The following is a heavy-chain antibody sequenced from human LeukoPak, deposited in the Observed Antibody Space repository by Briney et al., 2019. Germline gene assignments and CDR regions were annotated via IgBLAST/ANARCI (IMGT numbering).Heavy chain of an antibody. CDR1: GFTVNSYY. V-gene: IGHV3-7*03. Sequence: PGGSLRLSCAASGFTVNSYYMNWVRQAPGEGLEWVANIKQDGSEKYYVDSVKGRFTISRDNAKNSLYLQMNSLRAEDTAVYYCARAPRGGSWNFDYWGQGTLVTVSS. CDR3: ARAPRGGSWNFDY. D-gene: IGHD2-15*01. J-gene: IGHJ4*02. CDR2: IKQDGSEK.